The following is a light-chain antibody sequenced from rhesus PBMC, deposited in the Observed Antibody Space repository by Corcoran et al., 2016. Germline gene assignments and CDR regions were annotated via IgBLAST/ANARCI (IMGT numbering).Light chain of an antibody. CDR3: QQYSSRPYS. V-gene: IGKV1-22*01. Sequence: DIQMTQSPSSLSASVGDTVTITCRASQGISSWLAWYQQKPGKAPKLLIYQASSLQRGVPSRFSGSGSGTYFTFTISSLQSEDFATYSCQQYSSRPYSFGQGPKVEIK. CDR2: QAS. CDR1: QGISSW. J-gene: IGKJ2*01.